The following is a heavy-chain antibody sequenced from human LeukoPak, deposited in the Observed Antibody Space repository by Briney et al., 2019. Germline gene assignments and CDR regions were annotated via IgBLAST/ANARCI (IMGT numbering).Heavy chain of an antibody. CDR3: STDGTPKFEY. J-gene: IGHJ4*02. V-gene: IGHV3-53*05. CDR1: GFTVSSNY. D-gene: IGHD1-26*01. CDR2: IYSGGST. Sequence: GGSLRLSCAASGFTVSSNYMSWVRQAPGKGLEWVSVIYSGGSTYYADSVQGRFTISRDNSKNTLYLQMDNLRTEDTAVYYCSTDGTPKFEYWGQGTLVTVSS.